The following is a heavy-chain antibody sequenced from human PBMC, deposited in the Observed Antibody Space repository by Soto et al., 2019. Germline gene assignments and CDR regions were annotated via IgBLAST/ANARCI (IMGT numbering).Heavy chain of an antibody. CDR1: GYTFGIYG. V-gene: IGHV1-18*01. Sequence: QVQLVQSGAEVKKPGASVKVSCQASGYTFGIYGLTWVRQAPGQEPEWMGWISPSSGRTKYAQKFQGRVTMTTQTSTNTAHMELRSLTSDDTAVYYCARESVCSGTSCPWDYWGQGTLVTVSS. J-gene: IGHJ4*02. CDR3: ARESVCSGTSCPWDY. CDR2: ISPSSGRT. D-gene: IGHD2-2*01.